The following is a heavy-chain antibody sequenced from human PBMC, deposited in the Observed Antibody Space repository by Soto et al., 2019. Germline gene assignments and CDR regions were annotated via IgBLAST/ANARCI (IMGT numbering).Heavy chain of an antibody. CDR1: GYTFTGYY. D-gene: IGHD6-19*01. CDR2: INPNSGGT. V-gene: IGHV1-2*04. CDR3: ARAIAGAGTIRYVP. Sequence: SVKVSCKASGYTFTGYYMHWVRQAPGQGLEWMGWINPNSGGTNYAQKFQGWVTMTRDTSISTAHMELSRLRSDDTAVYYCARAIAGAGTIRYVPWGQGTLVTVSS. J-gene: IGHJ5*02.